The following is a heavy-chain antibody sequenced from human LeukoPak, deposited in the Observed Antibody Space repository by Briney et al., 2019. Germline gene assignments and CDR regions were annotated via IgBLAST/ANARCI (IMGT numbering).Heavy chain of an antibody. J-gene: IGHJ4*02. Sequence: SVKVSCKASGGTFSSYAISWVRQAPGQGLEWMGGIVPIFGTANYAQKFQGRVTITADESTSTAYMELSSLRSEDTAVYYCAGRYSGYDDPEYWGQGTLVTVSS. CDR3: AGRYSGYDDPEY. D-gene: IGHD5-12*01. CDR1: GGTFSSYA. CDR2: IVPIFGTA. V-gene: IGHV1-69*13.